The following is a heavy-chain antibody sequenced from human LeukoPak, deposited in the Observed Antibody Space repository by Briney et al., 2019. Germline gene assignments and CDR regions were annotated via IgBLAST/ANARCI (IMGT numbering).Heavy chain of an antibody. J-gene: IGHJ6*03. D-gene: IGHD3-22*01. V-gene: IGHV4-59*01. CDR1: GGSISSYY. CDR2: IYYSGST. Sequence: SETLSLTCTVSGGSISSYYWSWIRQPAGKGLEWIGNIYYSGSTNYNPSLKSRVTISVDTSKNQFSLKLSSVTAADTAVYYCTRGSIAYYYMDVWGKGTTVTISS. CDR3: TRGSIAYYYMDV.